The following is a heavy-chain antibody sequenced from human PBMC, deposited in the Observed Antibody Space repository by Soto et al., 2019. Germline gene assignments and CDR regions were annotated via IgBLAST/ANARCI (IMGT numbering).Heavy chain of an antibody. J-gene: IGHJ6*03. CDR2: ISSSSSTI. Sequence: GGSLRLSCAASGFTFSSYSMNWVRQAPGKGLEWVSYISSSSSTIYYADSVKGRFTISRDNAKNSLYLQMNSLRAEDTAVYYCATPVVPAASAEQGGRYYYYYMDVWGKGTTVTVSS. D-gene: IGHD2-2*01. CDR3: ATPVVPAASAEQGGRYYYYYMDV. V-gene: IGHV3-48*01. CDR1: GFTFSSYS.